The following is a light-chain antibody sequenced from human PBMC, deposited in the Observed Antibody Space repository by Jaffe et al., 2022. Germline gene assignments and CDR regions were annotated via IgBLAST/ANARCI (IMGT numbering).Light chain of an antibody. CDR3: AAWDDSLNGLYV. CDR1: SSNIGSNT. V-gene: IGLV1-44*01. J-gene: IGLJ1*01. CDR2: SNN. Sequence: QSVLTQPPSASGTPGQRVTISCSGSSSNIGSNTVNWYQQLPGTAPKLLIYSNNLRPSGVPDRFSGSESGTSASLAISGLQSEDDADYYCAAWDDSLNGLYVFGTGTKVTVL.